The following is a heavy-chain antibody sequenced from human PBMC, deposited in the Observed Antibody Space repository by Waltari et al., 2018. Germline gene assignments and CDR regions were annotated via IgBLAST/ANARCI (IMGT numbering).Heavy chain of an antibody. CDR2: IKSKTDGGTT. J-gene: IGHJ4*02. D-gene: IGHD2-15*01. V-gene: IGHV3-15*01. Sequence: LQLQESGPGLVKPSETLSLTCTVSGGSISSSSYYWGWIRQPPGKGLEWIGRIKSKTDGGTTDYAAPVKGRFTISRDDSKNTLYLQMNSLKTEDTAVYYCSATSFDYWGQGTLVTVSS. CDR3: SATSFDY. CDR1: GGSISSSSYY.